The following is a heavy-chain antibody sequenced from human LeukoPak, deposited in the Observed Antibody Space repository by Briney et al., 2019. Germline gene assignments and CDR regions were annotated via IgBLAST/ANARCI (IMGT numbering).Heavy chain of an antibody. D-gene: IGHD3-22*01. CDR3: ARVIDYDISGYYLGY. Sequence: SETLSLTCAVYGGSFSGYYWSWIRQPPGKGLEWIGEINDSGSTSCSPSLKSRVSISVDTSKNQFSLKLSSVTAADTAVYYCARVIDYDISGYYLGYWGQGNRVAVSS. J-gene: IGHJ4*02. V-gene: IGHV4-34*01. CDR1: GGSFSGYY. CDR2: INDSGST.